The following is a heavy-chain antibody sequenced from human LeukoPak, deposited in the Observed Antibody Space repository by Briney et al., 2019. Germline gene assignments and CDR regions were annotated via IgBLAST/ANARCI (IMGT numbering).Heavy chain of an antibody. V-gene: IGHV1-2*02. J-gene: IGHJ3*02. D-gene: IGHD3-10*01. CDR1: GYTFTGYY. CDR2: INPNSGGT. Sequence: ASVKVSCKASGYTFTGYYMHWVRQAPGQGLEWMGWINPNSGGTNYAQKFQGRVTMTRDTSISTAYMDMSSLRSDDTAVYYCARNLWFGESSDAFDMWGQGTMVTVSS. CDR3: ARNLWFGESSDAFDM.